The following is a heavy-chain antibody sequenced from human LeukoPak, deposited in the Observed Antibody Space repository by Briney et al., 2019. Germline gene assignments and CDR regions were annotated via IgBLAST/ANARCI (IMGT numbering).Heavy chain of an antibody. V-gene: IGHV4-30-2*01. J-gene: IGHJ6*03. D-gene: IGHD3-16*01. CDR1: GGSISSGGYY. CDR3: AREHGVYYYMDV. CDR2: IYHSGST. Sequence: SQTLSLTCTVSGGSISSGGYYWSWIRQPPGKGLEWIGYIYHSGSTYYNPSLKSRVTISVDRSKNQFSLKLSSVTAADTAVYYCAREHGVYYYMDVWGKGTTVTVSS.